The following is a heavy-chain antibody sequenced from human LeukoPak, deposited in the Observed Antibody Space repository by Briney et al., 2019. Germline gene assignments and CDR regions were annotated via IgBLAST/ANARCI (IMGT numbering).Heavy chain of an antibody. Sequence: SETLSLTCTVSGGSIGSGSYYWSWIRQPAGKGLEWIGRIYTSGSTNYNPSLKSRVTISVDTSKNQFSLKLSSVTAADTAVYYCARDSYDAFDIWGQGTWSPSLQ. V-gene: IGHV4-61*02. J-gene: IGHJ3*02. CDR2: IYTSGST. CDR1: GGSIGSGSYY. CDR3: ARDSYDAFDI.